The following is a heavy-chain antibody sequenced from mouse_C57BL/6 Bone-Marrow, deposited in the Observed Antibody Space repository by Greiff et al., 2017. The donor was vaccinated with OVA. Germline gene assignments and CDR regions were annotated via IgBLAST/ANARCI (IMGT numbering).Heavy chain of an antibody. Sequence: QVQLKESGAELARPGASVTLSCKASGYTFTSYGISWVKQRTGQGLEWIGEIYPRSGNTYYNEKFKGKATLTADKSSSTAYMELRSLTSEDSAVYFCARPDGYYGYFDYWGQGTTLTVSS. V-gene: IGHV1-81*01. CDR2: IYPRSGNT. CDR3: ARPDGYYGYFDY. D-gene: IGHD2-3*01. CDR1: GYTFTSYG. J-gene: IGHJ2*01.